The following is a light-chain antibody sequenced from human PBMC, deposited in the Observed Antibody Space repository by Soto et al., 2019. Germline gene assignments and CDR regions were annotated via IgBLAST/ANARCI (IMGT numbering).Light chain of an antibody. V-gene: IGKV3-15*01. CDR3: QHYDNWPPWT. Sequence: EIVMTQSPATLSVSPGERATLSCRASQSVSSNVAWYQQKPGQAPRLLIYDASTRATGIPARFSGSGSGTEFTLIISSLQSEDFAVSYCQHYDNWPPWTFGQGTKVDIK. CDR2: DAS. CDR1: QSVSSN. J-gene: IGKJ1*01.